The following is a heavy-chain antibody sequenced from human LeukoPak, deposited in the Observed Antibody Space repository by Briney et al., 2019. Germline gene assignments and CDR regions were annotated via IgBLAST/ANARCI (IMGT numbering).Heavy chain of an antibody. V-gene: IGHV4-38-2*01. CDR1: GYSISSGYY. J-gene: IGHJ4*02. CDR2: IYYSGST. D-gene: IGHD6-13*01. CDR3: ARIAAAGFDY. Sequence: SETLSLTCAVSGYSISSGYYWGWIRQPPGKGLEWIGSIYYSGSTYYNPSLKSRVTISVDTSKNQFSLKLSSVTAADTAVYYCARIAAAGFDYWGQGTLVTVSS.